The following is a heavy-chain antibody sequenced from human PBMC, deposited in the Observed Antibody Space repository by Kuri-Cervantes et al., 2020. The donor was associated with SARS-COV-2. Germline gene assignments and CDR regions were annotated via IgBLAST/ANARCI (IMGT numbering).Heavy chain of an antibody. Sequence: GESLKISCAASGFTFSSYWMSWVRQAPGKGLEWVANIKQDGSEKYYVDSVKGRFTISRDNAKNSLYLQMNSLRAEDTAVYYCAKGKIAAAGFGVDYWGQGTLVTVSS. V-gene: IGHV3-7*01. J-gene: IGHJ4*02. CDR2: IKQDGSEK. CDR1: GFTFSSYW. D-gene: IGHD6-13*01. CDR3: AKGKIAAAGFGVDY.